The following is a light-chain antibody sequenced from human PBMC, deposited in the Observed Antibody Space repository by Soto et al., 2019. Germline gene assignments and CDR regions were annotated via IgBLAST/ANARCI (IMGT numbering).Light chain of an antibody. CDR3: QQYGNSPET. V-gene: IGKV3-20*01. Sequence: EIVLTQSPGTLSLSPGERAILSCRASQSVSSSYLAWYQQKPGQAPRLLIYGASSRATGISDRFSGSGSGTDFTLTISRLEPEDFAVYYCQQYGNSPETFGQGTKVDIK. J-gene: IGKJ1*01. CDR2: GAS. CDR1: QSVSSSY.